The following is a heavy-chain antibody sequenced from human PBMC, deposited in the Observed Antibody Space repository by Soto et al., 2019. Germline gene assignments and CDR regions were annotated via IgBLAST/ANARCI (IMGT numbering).Heavy chain of an antibody. CDR2: THHSGAI. Sequence: SETLSLTCTVSGGSINSDYYHWTWIRQSPGKGLEWIGYTHHSGAILYNPSFKSRLAISVDTSKNQFSLHLSSVTDTDTAVYFCAREDDGGDSLDVWGQGTTVTVSS. J-gene: IGHJ6*02. D-gene: IGHD2-21*02. V-gene: IGHV4-30-4*08. CDR3: AREDDGGDSLDV. CDR1: GGSINSDYYH.